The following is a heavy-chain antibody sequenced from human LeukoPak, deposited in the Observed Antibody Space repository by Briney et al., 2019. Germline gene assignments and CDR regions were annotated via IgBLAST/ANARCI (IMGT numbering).Heavy chain of an antibody. CDR3: ATLPTAIYYFDY. D-gene: IGHD2-2*01. V-gene: IGHV4-39*01. CDR2: IYYSGST. Sequence: PSETLSLTCTVSGGSISSSSYYWGWIRQPPGKGLEWIGSIYYSGSTYYNPSLKSRVTMPVDTSKSQFSLKLSSVTAADTAVYYCATLPTAIYYFDYWGQGTLVTVSS. J-gene: IGHJ4*02. CDR1: GGSISSSSYY.